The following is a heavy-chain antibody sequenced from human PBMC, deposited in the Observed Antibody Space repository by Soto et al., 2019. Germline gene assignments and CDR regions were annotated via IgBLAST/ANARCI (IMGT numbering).Heavy chain of an antibody. J-gene: IGHJ5*02. CDR2: INPQSGGT. CDR3: AREASYSDAWRDCLGWFDP. Sequence: QVQLVQSGSEVKQPGASVTVSCKASGYTFTDYYIHWLRQAPGQGPEWMGWINPQSGGTHYAQKFQGRVSMNRDTAIQATYSERSTGSSVDTAVYFCAREASYSDAWRDCLGWFDPWGQGSLVTVSS. D-gene: IGHD2-21*01. CDR1: GYTFTDYY. V-gene: IGHV1-2*02.